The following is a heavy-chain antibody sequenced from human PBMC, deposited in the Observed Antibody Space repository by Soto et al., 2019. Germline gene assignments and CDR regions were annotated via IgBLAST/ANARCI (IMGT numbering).Heavy chain of an antibody. J-gene: IGHJ3*02. V-gene: IGHV1-69*13. CDR2: IIPIFGTA. D-gene: IGHD3-10*01. Sequence: ASVKVSCKASRGTFSSYAISWVRQAPGQGLEWMGGIIPIFGTANYAQKFQGRVTITADESTSTAYMELSSLRSEDTAVYYCARDPGDNDAFDIWGQGTMVTVSS. CDR3: ARDPGDNDAFDI. CDR1: RGTFSSYA.